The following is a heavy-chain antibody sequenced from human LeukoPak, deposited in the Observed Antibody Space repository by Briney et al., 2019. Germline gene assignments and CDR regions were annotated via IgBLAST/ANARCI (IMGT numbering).Heavy chain of an antibody. CDR2: ISGSGGST. V-gene: IGHV3-23*01. CDR1: GFTFSNHA. CDR3: AKGYYYGSGSYSTFDY. J-gene: IGHJ4*02. Sequence: GGSLRLSCAASGFTFSNHALSWLRQAPGKGLEWVSTISGSGGSTYYADSVKGRFTISRDNSKNTLYVQMSSLRADDTAVYYCAKGYYYGSGSYSTFDYWGQGTLVTVSS. D-gene: IGHD3-10*01.